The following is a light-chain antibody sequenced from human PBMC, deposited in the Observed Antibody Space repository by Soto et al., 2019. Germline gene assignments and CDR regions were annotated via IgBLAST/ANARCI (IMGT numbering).Light chain of an antibody. CDR3: QQYNNWPPGIT. Sequence: EIVMTQSPATMSVSPGERATLSCRASQSVSSNLAWYQQKPGQAPRLLIYGASTRATGIPARLSGSGSGTEVNLTISSLQSEDFSVYYCQQYNNWPPGITFGPGTNVDIK. V-gene: IGKV3-15*01. J-gene: IGKJ3*01. CDR1: QSVSSN. CDR2: GAS.